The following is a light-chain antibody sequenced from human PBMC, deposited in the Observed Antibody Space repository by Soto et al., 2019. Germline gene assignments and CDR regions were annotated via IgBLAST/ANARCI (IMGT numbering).Light chain of an antibody. Sequence: QSVLTQPPSVSEAPRQRVTISCSGSSSNIGNNAVNWYQQLPGKAPNLLIFYDDLLPSGVSDRFSGSKSGTSTSLAISGLQSEDEADDYCAAWDDSRNGYVFGTGTKLTVL. CDR3: AAWDDSRNGYV. CDR1: SSNIGNNA. J-gene: IGLJ1*01. CDR2: YDD. V-gene: IGLV1-36*01.